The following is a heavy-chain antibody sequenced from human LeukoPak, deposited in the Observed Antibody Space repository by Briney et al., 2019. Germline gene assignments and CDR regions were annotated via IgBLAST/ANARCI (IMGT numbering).Heavy chain of an antibody. V-gene: IGHV1-18*01. CDR2: ISAYNGNT. Sequence: ASVKVSCKASGGTFSSYAISWVRQAPGQGLEWMGWISAYNGNTNYAQKLQGRVTMTTDTSTSTAYMELRSLRSDDTAVYYCARLLRRAHYYGMDVWGQGTTVTVSS. CDR3: ARLLRRAHYYGMDV. D-gene: IGHD3-3*01. J-gene: IGHJ6*02. CDR1: GGTFSSYA.